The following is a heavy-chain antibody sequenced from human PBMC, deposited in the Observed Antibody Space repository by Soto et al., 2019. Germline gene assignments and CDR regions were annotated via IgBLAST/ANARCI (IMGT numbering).Heavy chain of an antibody. J-gene: IGHJ5*02. D-gene: IGHD2-21*01. V-gene: IGHV4-59*08. Sequence: PSETLSLTCTVSGGSISSSSWNWIRQAPGKRLEWIGCIFYTGSTNFNPSLESRVAMSLDTSKNQFSLRLSSVTAADTAVYYCTRRVKANGVIPQDNWLAPWGQETLVTVIS. CDR3: TRRVKANGVIPQDNWLAP. CDR1: GGSISSSS. CDR2: IFYTGST.